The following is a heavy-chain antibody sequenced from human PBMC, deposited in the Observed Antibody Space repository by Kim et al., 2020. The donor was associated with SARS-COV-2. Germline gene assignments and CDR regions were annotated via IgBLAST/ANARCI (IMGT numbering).Heavy chain of an antibody. CDR1: GGSISSSDYY. D-gene: IGHD2-8*02. V-gene: IGHV4-39*01. CDR2: IYYTGTT. Sequence: SETLSLTCTVSGGSISSSDYYWGRIRQPPGKGLEWIGSIYYTGTTYYNPSLKSRVTISVDTSKNQFSLKLSSVTDATVYYCERHGCTGGVCYFDPWGQGT. J-gene: IGHJ5*02. CDR3: ERHGCTGGVCYFDP.